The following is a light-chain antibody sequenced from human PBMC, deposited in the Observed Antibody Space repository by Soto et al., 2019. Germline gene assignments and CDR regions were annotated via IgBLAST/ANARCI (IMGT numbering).Light chain of an antibody. J-gene: IGLJ1*01. Sequence: QSVLTQPPSASGSPGQSLTISCSGTSSDVGAYKYVSWYQQHPGKAPKLLIYEVTERPSGVPDRFSGSKSGNTASLTISGLQSEDEADYYCNSYTTSNTFVFGSGTKVTVL. CDR2: EVT. CDR3: NSYTTSNTFV. V-gene: IGLV2-8*01. CDR1: SSDVGAYKY.